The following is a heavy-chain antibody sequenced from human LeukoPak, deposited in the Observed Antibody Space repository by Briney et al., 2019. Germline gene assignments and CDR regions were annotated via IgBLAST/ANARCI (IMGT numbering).Heavy chain of an antibody. CDR1: GYSFTSYW. CDR3: ARGVPTIFGVVEGFDY. CDR2: IYPGDSDT. J-gene: IGHJ4*02. V-gene: IGHV5-51*01. D-gene: IGHD3-3*01. Sequence: GESLKISCKGSGYSFTSYWIGWVRQMPGKGLEWMGIIYPGDSDTRYSPSFQGQVTISADKSISTAYLQWSSLKASDTAMYYCARGVPTIFGVVEGFDYWGQGTLVTVSS.